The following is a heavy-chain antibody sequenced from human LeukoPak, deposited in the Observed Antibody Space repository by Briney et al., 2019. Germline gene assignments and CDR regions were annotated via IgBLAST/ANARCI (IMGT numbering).Heavy chain of an antibody. CDR2: LKQDGSDE. CDR3: AKSSRGYYPVIDD. V-gene: IGHV3-7*03. CDR1: GFTFSIHW. J-gene: IGHJ4*02. Sequence: GGSLRLSCAASGFTFSIHWMSGAREAPGRGGECGANLKQDGSDEYYVDSVKGRFTISSDNSKNTLFLQMSRLRAEDKATYYCAKSSRGYYPVIDDWGQGTLVTVSS. D-gene: IGHD3-22*01.